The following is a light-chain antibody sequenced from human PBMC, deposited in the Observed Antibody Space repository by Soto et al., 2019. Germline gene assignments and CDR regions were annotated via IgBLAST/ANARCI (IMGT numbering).Light chain of an antibody. V-gene: IGLV1-40*01. CDR3: QSYDSILSGSV. J-gene: IGLJ2*01. CDR2: GNS. CDR1: SSNFGANYD. Sequence: QSVLTQPPSVSGAPGQRVTISCTGSSSNFGANYDVHWYQRLPGTAPKLLIYGNSNRPSGVPDRFSGSKSGTSASLAITGLQAEDEADYYCQSYDSILSGSVFGGGTKLTVL.